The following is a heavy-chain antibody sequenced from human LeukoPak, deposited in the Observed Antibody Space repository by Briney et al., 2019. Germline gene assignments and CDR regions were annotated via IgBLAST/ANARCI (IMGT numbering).Heavy chain of an antibody. J-gene: IGHJ3*02. D-gene: IGHD3-22*01. CDR3: ARGRRHYDSSAYYYEGDAFDI. CDR1: GYTFTAGYY. V-gene: IGHV1-2*02. CDR2: INPNSGGT. Sequence: GASVKVSCRASGYTFTAGYYMHWVRQAPGQGLEWMGWINPNSGGTNYAQKFQGRVTMTRDTSISTAYMELGRLRSDDTAVYYCARGRRHYDSSAYYYEGDAFDIWGQGTMVTVSS.